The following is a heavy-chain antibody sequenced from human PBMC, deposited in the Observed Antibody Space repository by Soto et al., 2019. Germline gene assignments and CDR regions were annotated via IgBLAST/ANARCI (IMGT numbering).Heavy chain of an antibody. CDR2: ITSNGDST. D-gene: IGHD2-2*02. J-gene: IGHJ4*02. V-gene: IGHV3-23*01. Sequence: PGGSLRLSCAAFGFDFNKYAMTWVRQAPGKGLQWVSSITSNGDSTYYADSVKGRFTTSRDNSKNTLYLQMNSLRADDTAVFYCAKDSPSYTTPPFYFDSWGQGTLVTVSS. CDR1: GFDFNKYA. CDR3: AKDSPSYTTPPFYFDS.